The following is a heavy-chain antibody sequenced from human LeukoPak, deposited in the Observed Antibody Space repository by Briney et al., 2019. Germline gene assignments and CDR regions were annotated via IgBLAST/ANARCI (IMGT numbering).Heavy chain of an antibody. CDR2: ISGSGGST. CDR1: GFTFSSYG. V-gene: IGHV3-23*01. CDR3: AKGVRGWTNIDY. J-gene: IGHJ4*02. Sequence: GALRLSCAASGFTFSSYGMSWVRQAPGKGLEWVSAISGSGGSTYYADSVKGRFTISRDNSKNTLYLQMNSLRAEDTAVYYCAKGVRGWTNIDYWGQGTLVTVSS. D-gene: IGHD4-23*01.